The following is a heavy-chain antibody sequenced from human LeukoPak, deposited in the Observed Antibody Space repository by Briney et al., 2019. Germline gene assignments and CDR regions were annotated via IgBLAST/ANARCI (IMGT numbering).Heavy chain of an antibody. V-gene: IGHV3-30*02. CDR3: AQSSGGWFDP. Sequence: GGSLRLSCAASGFIFSSYGMHWVRQAPGKGLEWVAFIRYDGSDKFYADSVKGRFTISRDNSKNTLYLQMSSLRADDTAVYYCAQSSGGWFDPWGQGTLVTVSS. D-gene: IGHD6-6*01. J-gene: IGHJ5*02. CDR2: IRYDGSDK. CDR1: GFIFSSYG.